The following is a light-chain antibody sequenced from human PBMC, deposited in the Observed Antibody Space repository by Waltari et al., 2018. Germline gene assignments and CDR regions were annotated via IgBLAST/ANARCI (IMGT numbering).Light chain of an antibody. CDR3: ASFISGSTSSVL. Sequence: QSALTQPASVSGSPAQSTTISCTGTSSDIGSFNYVTWYQQHPGKAPKVLIYDVTNRPAGVSYRFSGSKSGNTASLTISGLQAEDEAYYHCASFISGSTSSVLFGGGTKLTVL. V-gene: IGLV2-14*03. J-gene: IGLJ3*02. CDR2: DVT. CDR1: SSDIGSFNY.